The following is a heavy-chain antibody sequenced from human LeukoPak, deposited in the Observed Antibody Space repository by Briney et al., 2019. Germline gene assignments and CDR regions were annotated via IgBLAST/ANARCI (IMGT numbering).Heavy chain of an antibody. D-gene: IGHD6-19*01. Sequence: GGSLRLSCTASGFTFRTYAMIWVRQAPGKGLEWVSAIRAGGDTTVYADAVRGRFTISRDNSNNALYLQMNSLSPEDTAVYYCAKARDGWSLNWFDPWGQGTLVTVSS. J-gene: IGHJ5*02. CDR1: GFTFRTYA. CDR2: IRAGGDTT. V-gene: IGHV3-23*01. CDR3: AKARDGWSLNWFDP.